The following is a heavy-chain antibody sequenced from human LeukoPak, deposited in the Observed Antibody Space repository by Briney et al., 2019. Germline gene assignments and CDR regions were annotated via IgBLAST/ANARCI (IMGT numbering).Heavy chain of an antibody. CDR1: GFTFSSYA. J-gene: IGHJ4*02. CDR2: ISYDGSNK. D-gene: IGHD2-15*01. Sequence: PGGSQRLSCAASGFTFSSYAMHWVRQAPGKGLEWVAVISYDGSNKYYADSVKGRFTISRDNSKNTLYLQMNSLRAEDTAVYYCAKVYAYCSGGSCYQDYWGQGTLVTVSS. V-gene: IGHV3-30-3*01. CDR3: AKVYAYCSGGSCYQDY.